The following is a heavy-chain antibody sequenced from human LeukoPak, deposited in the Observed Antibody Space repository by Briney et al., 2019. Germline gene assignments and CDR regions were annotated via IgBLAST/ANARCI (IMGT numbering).Heavy chain of an antibody. CDR3: ARETDY. Sequence: SETLSLTCAVYGGSFSGYYWSWIRKPPGKGLEWIGEINHSGSTNYNPSLKSRVTISVDTSKNQFSLKLSSVTAADTAVYYCARETDYWGQGTLVTVSS. CDR1: GGSFSGYY. J-gene: IGHJ4*02. CDR2: INHSGST. V-gene: IGHV4-34*01.